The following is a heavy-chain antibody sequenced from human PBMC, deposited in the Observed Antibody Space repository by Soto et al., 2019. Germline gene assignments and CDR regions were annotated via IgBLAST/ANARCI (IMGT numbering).Heavy chain of an antibody. V-gene: IGHV1-18*04. D-gene: IGHD6-19*01. J-gene: IGHJ5*02. CDR3: ARGDSTGSPTGWFDP. CDR1: GYTFTRYS. CDR2: ISSYNGDT. Sequence: QVQLVQSGAEVKKPGASVQVSCKASGYTFTRYSINWVRQAPGQGLEWVGWISSYNGDTQYAQKFQGRVTLTTDTSTTTTYMDLRSLTSDDTAVYFCARGDSTGSPTGWFDPWGQGTLVTVSS.